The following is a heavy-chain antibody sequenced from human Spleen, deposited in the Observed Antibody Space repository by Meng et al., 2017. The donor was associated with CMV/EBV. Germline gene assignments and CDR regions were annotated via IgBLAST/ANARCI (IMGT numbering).Heavy chain of an antibody. CDR2: ISGGGGDT. CDR1: FTFSRYA. D-gene: IGHD3-3*01. V-gene: IGHV3-23*01. Sequence: FTFSRYAMRWGRQATGKGLEGVSTISGGGGDTDYPDSVKGRFTISRDNSKNTLFLQVNSLRVEDTAVYYCAKENGYYNFWSGYFDYWGQGTLVTVSS. CDR3: AKENGYYNFWSGYFDY. J-gene: IGHJ4*02.